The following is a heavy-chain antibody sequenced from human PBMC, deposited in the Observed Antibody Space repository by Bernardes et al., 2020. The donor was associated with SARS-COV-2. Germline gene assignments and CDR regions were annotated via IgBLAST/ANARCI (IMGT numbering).Heavy chain of an antibody. J-gene: IGHJ4*02. CDR2: IIPIFGTA. D-gene: IGHD3-10*01. V-gene: IGHV1-69*13. CDR3: ARYYGSGSYYKGGLDY. CDR1: GGTFSSYA. Sequence: SVKVSCKASGGTFSSYAISWVRQAPGQGLEWMGGIIPIFGTANYAQKFQGRVTITADESTSTAYMELSSLRSEDTAVYYCARYYGSGSYYKGGLDYWGQGTLVTVSS.